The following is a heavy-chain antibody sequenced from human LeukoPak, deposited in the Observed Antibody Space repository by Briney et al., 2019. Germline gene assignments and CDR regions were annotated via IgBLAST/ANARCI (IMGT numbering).Heavy chain of an antibody. D-gene: IGHD4-17*01. V-gene: IGHV4-59*01. J-gene: IGHJ4*02. CDR1: GGSISSYY. Sequence: PSETLSLTCTVSGGSISSYYWSWIRQPPGKGLEWIGYIYYSGSTNYNPSLKSRVTISVDTSKNQFSLKLSSVTAADTAVYYCARLFRYGDLYYFDYWGQGTLVTVSS. CDR2: IYYSGST. CDR3: ARLFRYGDLYYFDY.